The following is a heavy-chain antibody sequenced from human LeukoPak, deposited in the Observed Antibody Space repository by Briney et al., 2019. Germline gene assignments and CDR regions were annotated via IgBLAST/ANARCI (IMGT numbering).Heavy chain of an antibody. D-gene: IGHD3-10*01. J-gene: IGHJ4*02. CDR3: ARGAGSRVYFFDY. Sequence: GESLKISCKGSGHTFTTYWIGWVRQMPGKGLEWMGIIYLGDSDTAYSPSFQGQVTISADKSIGTAYLQWSSLKASDTATYYCARGAGSRVYFFDYWGQGTLVTVSS. CDR1: GHTFTTYW. CDR2: IYLGDSDT. V-gene: IGHV5-51*01.